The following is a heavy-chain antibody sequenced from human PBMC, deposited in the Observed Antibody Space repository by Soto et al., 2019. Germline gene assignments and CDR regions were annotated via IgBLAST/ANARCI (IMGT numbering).Heavy chain of an antibody. V-gene: IGHV4-31*01. Sequence: QVQLQESGPGLVKPSQTLSLTCTVSGGSISSGGYYWSWIRQHPGKGLEWIGYIYYSGSTYYNPSLKXPVXIXVDTSKNQFSLKLSSVTAADTAVYYCARAGIAAAGEWGQGTLVTVSS. J-gene: IGHJ4*02. D-gene: IGHD6-13*01. CDR2: IYYSGST. CDR3: ARAGIAAAGE. CDR1: GGSISSGGYY.